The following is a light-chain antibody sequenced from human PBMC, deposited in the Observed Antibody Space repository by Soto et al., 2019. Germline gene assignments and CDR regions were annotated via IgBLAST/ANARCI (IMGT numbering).Light chain of an antibody. Sequence: QSVLTQPPSASGTPGQRVTISCSGTSSNIGTNPVNWFQHLPGTAPRLLIYSHNQRPSGVPDRFSGSKSGTSASLAISGLQSEDEGDYYCAAWDDSLNGHVVFGGGTKVTVL. CDR2: SHN. CDR1: SSNIGTNP. J-gene: IGLJ2*01. CDR3: AAWDDSLNGHVV. V-gene: IGLV1-44*01.